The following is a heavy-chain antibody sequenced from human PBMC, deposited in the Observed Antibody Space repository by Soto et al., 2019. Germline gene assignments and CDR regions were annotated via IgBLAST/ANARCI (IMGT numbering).Heavy chain of an antibody. CDR2: INHSGST. CDR3: ARGLERDYYSYGMDV. V-gene: IGHV4-34*01. J-gene: IGHJ6*02. Sequence: QVQLQQWGAGLLKPSETLSLTCAVYGGSFSGYYWSWIRQPPGKGLEWIGEINHSGSTNYNPSLKSRVTISVDTSKNQFSLKLSSVTAADTAVYYCARGLERDYYSYGMDVWGQGTTLTVSS. D-gene: IGHD1-1*01. CDR1: GGSFSGYY.